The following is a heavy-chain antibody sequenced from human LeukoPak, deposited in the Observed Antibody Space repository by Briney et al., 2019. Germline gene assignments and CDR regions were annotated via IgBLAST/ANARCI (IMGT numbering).Heavy chain of an antibody. Sequence: SETLSLTCTVSGGSISSGSYYWSWIRQPAGKGLEWIGRIYTSGSTNYNPSLKSRVTISVDTSKNQFTLKLSSVTAADMAVYYCARVGGEEPRDYWGQGTLVTVSS. CDR3: ARVGGEEPRDY. CDR2: IYTSGST. J-gene: IGHJ4*02. D-gene: IGHD1-14*01. V-gene: IGHV4-61*02. CDR1: GGSISSGSYY.